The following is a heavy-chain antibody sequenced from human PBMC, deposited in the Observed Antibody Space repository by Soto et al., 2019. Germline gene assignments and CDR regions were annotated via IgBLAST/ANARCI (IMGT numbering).Heavy chain of an antibody. CDR2: VYHTGRT. Sequence: QVQLQESGPGLVKPSETLSLTCTVSGGSFKSGSYSWSWIRQPPGKGLEWIGYVYHTGRTSYNPSLKSRVSISMDTSKNQLYLKLDSVTAADTAVYFCERDCAYFDSWGQGTLVTVSS. J-gene: IGHJ4*02. CDR1: GGSFKSGSYS. D-gene: IGHD2-21*01. V-gene: IGHV4-61*01. CDR3: ERDCAYFDS.